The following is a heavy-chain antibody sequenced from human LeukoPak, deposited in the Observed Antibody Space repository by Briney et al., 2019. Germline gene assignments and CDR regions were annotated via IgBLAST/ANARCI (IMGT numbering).Heavy chain of an antibody. Sequence: SETLSLTCTVSGGSISSSSYYWGWIRQPPGKGLEWIGGIYYSGSTYYNPSLKSRVTISVDTSKNQFSLKLSSVTAADTAVYYCARCAEMATIESYFDYWGQGTLVTVSS. CDR1: GGSISSSSYY. CDR3: ARCAEMATIESYFDY. J-gene: IGHJ4*02. V-gene: IGHV4-39*01. D-gene: IGHD5-24*01. CDR2: IYYSGST.